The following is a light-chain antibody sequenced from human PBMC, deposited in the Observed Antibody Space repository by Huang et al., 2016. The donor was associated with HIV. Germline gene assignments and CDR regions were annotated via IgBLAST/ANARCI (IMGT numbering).Light chain of an antibody. Sequence: DIQMTQSPSSLSASVGDRVTIPCRASQTSTTYLNWYQLKPGKAPKLLIYRASNLQSGVPSRFSGSGSGTDFTLTISSLQPEDFATYYCQQSYNTPRTFGPGTRVDIK. J-gene: IGKJ1*01. CDR1: QTSTTY. CDR2: RAS. CDR3: QQSYNTPRT. V-gene: IGKV1-39*01.